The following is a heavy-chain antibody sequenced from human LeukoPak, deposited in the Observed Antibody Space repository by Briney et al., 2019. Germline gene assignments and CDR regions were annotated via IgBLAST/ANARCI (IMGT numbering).Heavy chain of an antibody. CDR1: GGSISSYY. CDR3: ARGAYYYGSGKIFDY. D-gene: IGHD3-10*01. Sequence: SETLSLTCTVSGGSISSYYWSWIRHPAGKGLEGIGRIYTSGSTNYNPSLQSRVTMSVDTSKNQFSLKLSSVTAADTAVYYCARGAYYYGSGKIFDYWGQGTLVTVSS. V-gene: IGHV4-4*07. J-gene: IGHJ4*02. CDR2: IYTSGST.